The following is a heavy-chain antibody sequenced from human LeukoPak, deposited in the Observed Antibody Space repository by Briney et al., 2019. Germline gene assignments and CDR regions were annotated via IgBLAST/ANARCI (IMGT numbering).Heavy chain of an antibody. J-gene: IGHJ4*02. D-gene: IGHD3-16*02. V-gene: IGHV3-23*01. Sequence: GGSLRLSCAASGFTFSSYAMSWVRQAPGKGLEWVSAISDDGTSTYYADSVKGRFTTSRDKSKNTLYLQMNSLRAEETAVYYCAKDHLEMITFGGVLATGPDYWGQGTLVTVSS. CDR2: ISDDGTST. CDR3: AKDHLEMITFGGVLATGPDY. CDR1: GFTFSSYA.